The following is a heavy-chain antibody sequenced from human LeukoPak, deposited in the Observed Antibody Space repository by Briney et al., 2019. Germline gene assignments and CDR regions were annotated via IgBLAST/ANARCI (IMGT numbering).Heavy chain of an antibody. CDR1: GFTFSSYS. D-gene: IGHD6-6*01. V-gene: IGHV3-64*01. Sequence: GGSLRLSCAASGFTFSSYSMNWVRQAPGKGLGYVSTISDNGGSTFYANSVKGRFTISRDNSKNTLYLQMGSLRPEDMAVYYCARALIAARPDSLFGYWGQGTLVTVSS. CDR2: ISDNGGST. J-gene: IGHJ4*02. CDR3: ARALIAARPDSLFGY.